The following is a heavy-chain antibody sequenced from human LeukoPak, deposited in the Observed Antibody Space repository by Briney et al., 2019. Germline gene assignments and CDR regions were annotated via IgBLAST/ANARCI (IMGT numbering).Heavy chain of an antibody. CDR3: ARVMVATTKDYYMDV. Sequence: EASVTVSCKASGYTFTSYGISWVRQAPGQGLEWMGWMNPNSGNTGYAQKFQGRVTITRNTSISTAYMELSSLRSEDTAVYYCARVMVATTKDYYMDVWGKGTTVTVSS. CDR2: MNPNSGNT. D-gene: IGHD5-12*01. J-gene: IGHJ6*03. V-gene: IGHV1-8*03. CDR1: GYTFTSYG.